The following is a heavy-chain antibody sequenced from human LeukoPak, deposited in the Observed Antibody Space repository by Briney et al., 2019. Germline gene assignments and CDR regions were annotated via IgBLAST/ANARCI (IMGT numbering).Heavy chain of an antibody. J-gene: IGHJ3*02. CDR2: IYNSGST. V-gene: IGHV4-59*08. CDR1: GGSISSYY. Sequence: LETLSLTCTVSGGSISSYYWSWIRQPPGKGLECIGYIYNSGSTNYNPSLKSRVSISVDTSKNQFSLKLSSVTAADTAVYYCARSAIDAFDIWGQGTMVTVSS. D-gene: IGHD6-25*01. CDR3: ARSAIDAFDI.